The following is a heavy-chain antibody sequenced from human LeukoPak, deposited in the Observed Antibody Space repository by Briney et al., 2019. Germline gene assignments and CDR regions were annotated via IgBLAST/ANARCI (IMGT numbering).Heavy chain of an antibody. CDR3: ARGNGAYSGYDGPSYNWFDP. J-gene: IGHJ5*02. CDR1: GFTFSSYA. V-gene: IGHV3-30-3*01. D-gene: IGHD5-12*01. CDR2: ISYDGSNK. Sequence: PGGSLRLSCAASGFTFSSYAMHWVRQAPGKGLEWVAVISYDGSNKYYADSVKGRFTISRDNSKNTLYLQMNSLRAEVTAVYYCARGNGAYSGYDGPSYNWFDPWGQGTLVTVSS.